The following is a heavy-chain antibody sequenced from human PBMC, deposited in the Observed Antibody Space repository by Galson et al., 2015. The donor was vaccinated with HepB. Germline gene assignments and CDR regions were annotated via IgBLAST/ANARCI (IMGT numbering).Heavy chain of an antibody. Sequence: SVKVSCKASGYTFTSYGISWVRQAPGQGLEWMGWISAYNGNTNYAQKLQGRVTMTTDTSTSTAYMELRSLRSDDTAVYYCARSAGPTGEGPYYYYGMDVWGQGTTVTVSS. CDR2: ISAYNGNT. CDR3: ARSAGPTGEGPYYYYGMDV. D-gene: IGHD3-10*01. J-gene: IGHJ6*02. V-gene: IGHV1-18*04. CDR1: GYTFTSYG.